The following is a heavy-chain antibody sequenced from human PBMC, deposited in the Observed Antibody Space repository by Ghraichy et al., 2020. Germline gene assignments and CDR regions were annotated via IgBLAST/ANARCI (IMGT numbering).Heavy chain of an antibody. Sequence: SETLSLTCTVSGGSISSYYWSWIRQPPGKGLEWIGYIYYSGSTNYNPSLKSRVTISVDTSKNQFSLKLSSVTAADTAVYYCARGGNIVVVPTRRYNWFDPWGQGTLVTVSS. V-gene: IGHV4-59*01. CDR3: ARGGNIVVVPTRRYNWFDP. J-gene: IGHJ5*02. CDR1: GGSISSYY. D-gene: IGHD2-2*01. CDR2: IYYSGST.